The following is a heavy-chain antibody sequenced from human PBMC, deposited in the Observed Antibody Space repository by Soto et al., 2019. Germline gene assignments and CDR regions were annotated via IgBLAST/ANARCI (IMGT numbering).Heavy chain of an antibody. Sequence: QVQLQESGPGLVKPSQTLSLTCTVSGGSISSGDYYWSWIRQPPGKGLEWIGYIYYSGSTYYNPSSKSRVTISVDTSKNQYSLKLSSVTAADTAVYYCARGIVVVVAATGRFDPWGQGTLVTVSS. CDR1: GGSISSGDYY. CDR2: IYYSGST. D-gene: IGHD2-15*01. J-gene: IGHJ5*02. CDR3: ARGIVVVVAATGRFDP. V-gene: IGHV4-30-4*01.